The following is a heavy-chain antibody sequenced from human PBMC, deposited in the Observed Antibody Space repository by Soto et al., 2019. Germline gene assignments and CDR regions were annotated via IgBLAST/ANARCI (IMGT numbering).Heavy chain of an antibody. D-gene: IGHD3-10*01. CDR3: ATGRVYYGSEY. J-gene: IGHJ4*02. CDR1: GGTISSGGYS. Sequence: PSETLSLTCAVSGGTISSGGYSWSWIRQPPEKGLEWIGYIYNSGSTYYNPSLKSRVTISLDTSTNQYSLRLSSVTTADTAVYYCATGRVYYGSEYWGQGTLVTVSS. CDR2: IYNSGST. V-gene: IGHV4-30-2*02.